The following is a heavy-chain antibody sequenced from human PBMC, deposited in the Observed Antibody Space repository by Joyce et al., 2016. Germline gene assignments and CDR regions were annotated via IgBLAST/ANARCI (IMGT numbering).Heavy chain of an antibody. V-gene: IGHV3-23*01. CDR2: INGGGGST. J-gene: IGHJ4*02. CDR3: ARDLSGSYPEY. Sequence: EVQVLESGGGLVQPGGSLRLSCVASGFSFSSYAMSWVRQGPGKGLEWVAAINGGGGSTYYADSVKGRFTISRDNSKNTLYLQMTTLRAEDTASYVGARDLSGSYPEYWGQGTRVTVSS. D-gene: IGHD1-26*01. CDR1: GFSFSSYA.